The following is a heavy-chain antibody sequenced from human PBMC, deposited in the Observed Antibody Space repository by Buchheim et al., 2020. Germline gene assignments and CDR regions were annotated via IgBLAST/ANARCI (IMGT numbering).Heavy chain of an antibody. J-gene: IGHJ5*02. D-gene: IGHD2-8*01. CDR2: INHSGST. CDR1: GGSFSGYY. V-gene: IGHV4-34*01. Sequence: QVQLQQWGAGLLKPSETLSLTCAVYGGSFSGYYWSWIRQPPGKGLEWIGEINHSGSTNYNPSLKSRVTISVDTSKNQFSLKLSSVTAADTAVYYWARGFTNCTNGVCYAVYWFDPWGQGTL. CDR3: ARGFTNCTNGVCYAVYWFDP.